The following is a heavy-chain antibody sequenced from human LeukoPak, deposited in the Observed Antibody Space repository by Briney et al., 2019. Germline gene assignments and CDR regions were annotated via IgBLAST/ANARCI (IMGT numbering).Heavy chain of an antibody. CDR2: IYTSGRT. J-gene: IGHJ4*02. V-gene: IGHV4-4*07. Sequence: SETLSLTCTVSGGSISYYYWNWIRQPAGKGLEWIGRIYTSGRTYYNPSLKSRVSVSVDTSKNQFSLKLSSVTAADSAMYYCARGRGSWYDSSGSPYIRFDYWGQGTLVTVSS. CDR1: GGSISYYY. D-gene: IGHD3-22*01. CDR3: ARGRGSWYDSSGSPYIRFDY.